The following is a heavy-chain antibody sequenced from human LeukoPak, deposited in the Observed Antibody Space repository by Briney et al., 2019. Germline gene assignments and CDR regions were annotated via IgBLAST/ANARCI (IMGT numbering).Heavy chain of an antibody. CDR3: ASYYYDSSGYPPLLCY. D-gene: IGHD3-22*01. J-gene: IGHJ4*02. Sequence: GGSLRLSCAASGFTFSSYAMSWVRQAPGKGLEWVSAISGSGGSTYYADSVKGRFTISRDNSKNTLYPQMNSLRAEDTAVYYCASYYYDSSGYPPLLCYWGQGTLVTVSS. CDR2: ISGSGGST. V-gene: IGHV3-23*01. CDR1: GFTFSSYA.